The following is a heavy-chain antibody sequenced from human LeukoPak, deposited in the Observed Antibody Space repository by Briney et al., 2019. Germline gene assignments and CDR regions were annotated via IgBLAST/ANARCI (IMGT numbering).Heavy chain of an antibody. V-gene: IGHV4-30-4*08. CDR3: ARGADFWSGYFNWFDP. D-gene: IGHD3-3*01. CDR2: IYYSGST. Sequence: PSETLSLTCTVSGGSISSGDYYWSWIRQPPGEGLEWIGYIYYSGSTYYNPSLKSRVTISVDTSKNQFSLKLSSVTAADTAVYYCARGADFWSGYFNWFDPWGQGTLVTVSS. CDR1: GGSISSGDYY. J-gene: IGHJ5*02.